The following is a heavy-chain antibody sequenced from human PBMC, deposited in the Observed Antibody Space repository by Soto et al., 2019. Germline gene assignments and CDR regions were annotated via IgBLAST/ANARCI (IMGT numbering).Heavy chain of an antibody. J-gene: IGHJ4*02. V-gene: IGHV4-39*01. CDR1: GASVSSSSYY. Sequence: SETLSLTCTVSGASVSSSSYYWAWVRQAPEKGLEWIGAISYGGYTYRNPSLRSRVTTFVDTSRSQFSLDLTSVTAAETAIYYCEGNRRENGKYAQPIYSWGQGTLVTVSS. CDR2: ISYGGYT. D-gene: IGHD1-1*01. CDR3: EGNRRENGKYAQPIYS.